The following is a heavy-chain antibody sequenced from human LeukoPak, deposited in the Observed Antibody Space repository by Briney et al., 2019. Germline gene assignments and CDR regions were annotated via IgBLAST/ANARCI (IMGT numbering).Heavy chain of an antibody. CDR1: GFTVSSNY. CDR3: ARERGRYYYDSRYFDY. CDR2: IYSGGST. D-gene: IGHD3-22*01. J-gene: IGHJ4*02. Sequence: GGSLRLSCAASGFTVSSNYMSWVRQAPGKGLEWVSVIYSGGSTYYADSVKGRFTISRDNSKNTLYLQMNSLRAEDTAVYYCARERGRYYYDSRYFDYWGQGTLVTVSS. V-gene: IGHV3-53*01.